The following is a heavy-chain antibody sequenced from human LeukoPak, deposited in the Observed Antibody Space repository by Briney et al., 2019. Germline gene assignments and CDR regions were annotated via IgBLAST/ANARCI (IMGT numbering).Heavy chain of an antibody. D-gene: IGHD3-22*01. CDR1: GFTFSGSA. V-gene: IGHV3-73*01. J-gene: IGHJ4*02. CDR3: NYYDSKQPGR. CDR2: IRSKANSYAT. Sequence: GGSLRLSCAASGFTFSGSAMHWVRQASGKGLEWVGRIRSKANSYATAYAASVKGRFTISRDDSKNTAYLQMNSLKTEDTAVYYCNYYDSKQPGRWGQGTLVTVSS.